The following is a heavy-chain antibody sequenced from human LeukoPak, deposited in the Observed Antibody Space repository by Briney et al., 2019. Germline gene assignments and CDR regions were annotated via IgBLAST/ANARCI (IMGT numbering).Heavy chain of an antibody. CDR3: ARGYGSGSYLDHYYYYMDV. CDR1: GGSFSGYY. D-gene: IGHD3-10*01. Sequence: SETLSLTCAVYGGSFSGYYWSWIRQPPGKGLEWIGEINHSGSTNYNPSLKSRVTISVDTSKNQFSLKLSSMTAADTAVYYCARGYGSGSYLDHYYYYMDVWGKGTTVTVSS. V-gene: IGHV4-34*01. CDR2: INHSGST. J-gene: IGHJ6*03.